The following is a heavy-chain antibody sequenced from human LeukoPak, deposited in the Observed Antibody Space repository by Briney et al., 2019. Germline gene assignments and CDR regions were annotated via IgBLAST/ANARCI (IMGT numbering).Heavy chain of an antibody. CDR3: ARSSMSRGVTVDY. J-gene: IGHJ4*02. V-gene: IGHV4-59*08. D-gene: IGHD3-10*01. CDR1: GGSISGYY. Sequence: SETLSLTCTVSGGSISGYYWSRIRQPPGRALEWIGCVSYSGSTNYNPSLKSRVTISVDTSKSQFSLKLSSVTAADTAVYYCARSSMSRGVTVDYWGQGTLVTVSS. CDR2: VSYSGST.